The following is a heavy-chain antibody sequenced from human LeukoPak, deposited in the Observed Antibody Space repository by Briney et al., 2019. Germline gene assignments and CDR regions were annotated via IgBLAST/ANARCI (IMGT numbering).Heavy chain of an antibody. D-gene: IGHD6-13*01. J-gene: IGHJ4*02. CDR2: IYSGGST. CDR3: ARVTIAAAEGDFYFDY. V-gene: IGHV3-66*01. CDR1: GFTVSSNY. Sequence: GGSLRLSCAASGFTVSSNYMSWVRQAPGKGLEWVSVIYSGGSTYYADSVKGRFTISRDNSKNTLYLQMNSLRAEDTAVYYCARVTIAAAEGDFYFDYWGQGTLVTVSS.